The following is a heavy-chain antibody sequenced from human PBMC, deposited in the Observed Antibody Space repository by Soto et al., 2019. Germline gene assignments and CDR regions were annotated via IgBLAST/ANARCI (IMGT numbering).Heavy chain of an antibody. CDR2: IYYSGST. V-gene: IGHV4-39*01. Sequence: NPSETLSLTCTVSGGSISSSGYYWGWIRQPPGKGLEWIGSIYYSGSTYYNPSLKSRVTISVDTSKNQFSLKVNSVTAADTAVYYCARPAAASYYYFAMDVWGQGTTVTVSS. CDR3: ARPAAASYYYFAMDV. D-gene: IGHD6-25*01. J-gene: IGHJ6*02. CDR1: GGSISSSGYY.